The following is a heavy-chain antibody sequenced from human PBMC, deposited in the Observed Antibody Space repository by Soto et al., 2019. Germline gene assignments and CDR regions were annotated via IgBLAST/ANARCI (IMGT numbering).Heavy chain of an antibody. V-gene: IGHV4-59*01. J-gene: IGHJ4*02. CDR2: IYYSGST. Sequence: SETLSLTCTVSGGSISSYYWSWIRQPPGKGLEWIGYIYYSGSTNYNPSLKSRVTISVDTSKNQFSLKLSSVTAADTAVYYCARTYSGSYPTDYWGQGTLVTVSS. CDR1: GGSISSYY. D-gene: IGHD1-26*01. CDR3: ARTYSGSYPTDY.